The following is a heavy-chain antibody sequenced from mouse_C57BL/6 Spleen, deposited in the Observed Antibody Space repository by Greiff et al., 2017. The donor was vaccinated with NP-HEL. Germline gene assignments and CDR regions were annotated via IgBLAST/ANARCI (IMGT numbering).Heavy chain of an antibody. Sequence: EVHLVESGGGLVQPGGSMKLSCVASGFTFSNYWMNWVRQSPEKGLEWVAQIRLKSDNYATHYAESVKGRFTISRDDSKSSVYLQMNNLRAEDTGIYYCTGGYYGSREEAWFAYWGQGTLVTVSA. CDR1: GFTFSNYW. V-gene: IGHV6-3*01. CDR2: IRLKSDNYAT. CDR3: TGGYYGSREEAWFAY. D-gene: IGHD1-1*01. J-gene: IGHJ3*01.